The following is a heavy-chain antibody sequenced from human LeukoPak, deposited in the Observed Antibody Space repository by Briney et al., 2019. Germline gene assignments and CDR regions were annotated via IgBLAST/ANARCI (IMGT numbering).Heavy chain of an antibody. CDR3: ARTQIAVAGTGFDY. CDR1: GGSISSYY. V-gene: IGHV4-59*01. Sequence: PSETLSLTCTVSGGSISSYYWSGVPHPPGKGLESIGYIYYSGGTTYNPSLKSRVTISVDTSKNQFYLKLSYVTAADTAVYYCARTQIAVAGTGFDYWGQGTLVTVSS. CDR2: IYYSGGT. D-gene: IGHD6-19*01. J-gene: IGHJ4*02.